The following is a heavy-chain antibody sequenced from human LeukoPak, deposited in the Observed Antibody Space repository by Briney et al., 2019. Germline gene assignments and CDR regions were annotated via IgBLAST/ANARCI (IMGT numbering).Heavy chain of an antibody. CDR1: GGTFSSYT. Sequence: AASVKVSCKASGGTFSSYTISWVRQAPGQGLEWMGWINPNSGGTNYAQKFQGRVTMTRDMSISTAYMELSRLRSDDTAVYYCARMCCSSTSKEIDYWGQGTLVTVSS. CDR2: INPNSGGT. CDR3: ARMCCSSTSKEIDY. D-gene: IGHD2-2*01. V-gene: IGHV1-2*02. J-gene: IGHJ4*02.